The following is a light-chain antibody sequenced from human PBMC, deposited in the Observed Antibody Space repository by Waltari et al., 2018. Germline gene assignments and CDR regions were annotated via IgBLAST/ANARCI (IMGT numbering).Light chain of an antibody. CDR3: QQYGSSPLT. V-gene: IGKV3-20*01. CDR2: GAS. CDR1: QIVSSSY. Sequence: EIVLTQSPGTLSLSPGERATLSCRASQIVSSSYLAWYQQKPGQAPRLLIYGASSGAIGIPDRFSGSGSGTDFTLTISRLEPEDFAVYYCQQYGSSPLTFGGGTKVEIK. J-gene: IGKJ4*01.